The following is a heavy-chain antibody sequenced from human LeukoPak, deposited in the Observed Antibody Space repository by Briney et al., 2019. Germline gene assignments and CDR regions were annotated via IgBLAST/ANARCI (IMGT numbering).Heavy chain of an antibody. CDR1: GGSINSDTYY. V-gene: IGHV4-61*02. D-gene: IGHD3-10*01. J-gene: IGHJ5*02. Sequence: SQALSLTCTVSGGSINSDTYYWTWIRQPAGKGLEWIGRMYITGSPNYNPSLKSRVTISIDTSKNQFSLKLNSVTAADTAVYYCARDRGITTARGVPSWFDHWGQGTLVTVSS. CDR2: MYITGSP. CDR3: ARDRGITTARGVPSWFDH.